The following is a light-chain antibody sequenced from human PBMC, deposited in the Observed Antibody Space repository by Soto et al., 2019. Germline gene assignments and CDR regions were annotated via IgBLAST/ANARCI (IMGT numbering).Light chain of an antibody. CDR1: QSVDNNY. Sequence: ETVLTQSPGTLSLSPGERATLSCRASQSVDNNYLAWYQQQPGQAPRLLIFGASSRAIGMPDRFSGSGSGTDFTLTISRLEPEDFAVYYCQQYGRSPWAFGQGTKVDIK. CDR2: GAS. J-gene: IGKJ1*01. CDR3: QQYGRSPWA. V-gene: IGKV3-20*01.